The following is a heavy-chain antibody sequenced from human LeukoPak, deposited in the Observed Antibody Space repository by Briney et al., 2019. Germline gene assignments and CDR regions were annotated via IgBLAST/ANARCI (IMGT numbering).Heavy chain of an antibody. CDR3: ARDPSVYYDSSGYCYVGNNFDY. J-gene: IGHJ4*02. Sequence: ASVKVSCKASGYTFTSYYMHWVRQAPGQGLEWMGIINPSGGSTSYAQKFQGRVTMTRDMSTSTVYMELSSLRSEDTAVYYCARDPSVYYDSSGYCYVGNNFDYWGQGTLVTVSS. D-gene: IGHD3-22*01. CDR1: GYTFTSYY. V-gene: IGHV1-46*01. CDR2: INPSGGST.